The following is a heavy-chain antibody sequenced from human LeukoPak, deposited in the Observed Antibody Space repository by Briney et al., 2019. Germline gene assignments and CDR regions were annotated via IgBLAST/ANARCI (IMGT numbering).Heavy chain of an antibody. D-gene: IGHD2-21*02. V-gene: IGHV4-59*12. Sequence: SETLSLTCTVSGGSISSYCWSWIRQPPGKGLEWIGFIYYSGSTNYNPSPKGRVTISVDTSKNQFSLNLSSVTAADTAVYYCARTYMTSARFDPWGQGTLVTVSS. CDR2: IYYSGST. CDR3: ARTYMTSARFDP. J-gene: IGHJ5*02. CDR1: GGSISSYC.